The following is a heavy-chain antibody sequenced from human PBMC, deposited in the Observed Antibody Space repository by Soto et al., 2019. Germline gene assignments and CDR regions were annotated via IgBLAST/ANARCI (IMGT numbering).Heavy chain of an antibody. CDR3: ARRSNIVGAPFDY. Sequence: EXLKISCKCSGYXFTTHLVVWVRHMSGKGLEWMGIINPDDSDTRNSPSFQGQVTISADKSIRTAYLQWNSLKASDTDMYYCARRSNIVGAPFDYWGQGTLVTVSS. V-gene: IGHV5-51*01. CDR1: GYXFTTHL. J-gene: IGHJ4*02. D-gene: IGHD1-26*01. CDR2: INPDDSDT.